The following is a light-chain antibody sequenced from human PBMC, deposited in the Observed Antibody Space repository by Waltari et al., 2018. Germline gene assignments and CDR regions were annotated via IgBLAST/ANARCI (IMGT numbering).Light chain of an antibody. CDR1: QGIKKD. CDR3: QPLNTYPRP. CDR2: LAS. Sequence: QLTQGPAYLSASGGDTGKITCRASQGIKKDLAWLKQKTGKDPKLLRYLASPFQSGVPSRFSGSGSGTEFSLTISRLQPEDFATYYCQPLNTYPRPFGQGTKVEI. V-gene: IGKV1-9*01. J-gene: IGKJ1*01.